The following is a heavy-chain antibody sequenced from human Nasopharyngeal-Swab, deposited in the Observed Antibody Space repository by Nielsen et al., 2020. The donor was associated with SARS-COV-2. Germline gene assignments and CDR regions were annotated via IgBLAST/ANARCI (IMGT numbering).Heavy chain of an antibody. D-gene: IGHD5-24*01. CDR1: GLSVSSNY. CDR2: IYSGGST. V-gene: IGHV3-53*01. J-gene: IGHJ4*02. Sequence: GESLKISCAASGLSVSSNYMSWVRQAPGKGLEWVSIIYSGGSTYYADSVKGRFTISRDSSWNTLYLQMNSLTAEDTAVYYCARVLDGYNGFDYWGQGTLVTVSS. CDR3: ARVLDGYNGFDY.